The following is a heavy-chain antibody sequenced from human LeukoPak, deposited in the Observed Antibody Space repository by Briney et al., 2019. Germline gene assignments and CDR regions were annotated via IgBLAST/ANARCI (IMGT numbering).Heavy chain of an antibody. D-gene: IGHD3-22*01. J-gene: IGHJ4*02. Sequence: SQTLSLTCTVSGGSISSGSYYWSWIRQPAGKGLEWIGRIYTSGSTNYNPSLKSRVTISVDTSKNQFSLKLSSVTAADTAVYYCARGTIYDSSGYYYRGQGTLVTVSS. CDR2: IYTSGST. V-gene: IGHV4-61*02. CDR1: GGSISSGSYY. CDR3: ARGTIYDSSGYYY.